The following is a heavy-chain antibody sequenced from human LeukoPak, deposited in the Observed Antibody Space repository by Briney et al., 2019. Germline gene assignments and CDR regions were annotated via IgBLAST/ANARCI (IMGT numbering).Heavy chain of an antibody. D-gene: IGHD6-19*01. Sequence: GESLKISCKGSGYSFTSYWISWVRQMPGKGLEWMGRIDPSDSYTNYSPSLQGHVTISADKSISTAYLQWSSLKASDTAMYYCARHVVAVAGTSWFDPWGQGTLVTVSS. CDR3: ARHVVAVAGTSWFDP. J-gene: IGHJ5*02. CDR1: GYSFTSYW. CDR2: IDPSDSYT. V-gene: IGHV5-10-1*01.